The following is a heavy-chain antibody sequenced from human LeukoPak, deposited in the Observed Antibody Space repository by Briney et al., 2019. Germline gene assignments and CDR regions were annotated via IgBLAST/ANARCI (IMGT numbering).Heavy chain of an antibody. V-gene: IGHV3-49*03. CDR3: TRDRYSGYDYPDY. CDR1: GFTFGDYA. D-gene: IGHD5-12*01. J-gene: IGHJ4*02. Sequence: GSPRLSCTASGFTFGDYAMSWFRQAPGKGLEWVGFIRSKAYGGTTEYAASVKGRFTISRDDSKSIAYLQMNSLKTEDTAVYYCTRDRYSGYDYPDYWGQGTLVTVSS. CDR2: IRSKAYGGTT.